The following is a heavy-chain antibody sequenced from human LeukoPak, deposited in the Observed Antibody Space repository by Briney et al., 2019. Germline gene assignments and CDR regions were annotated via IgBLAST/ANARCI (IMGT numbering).Heavy chain of an antibody. V-gene: IGHV1-18*01. Sequence: ASVKVSCKASGYTFTSYGISWVRQAPGQGLEWTGWISAYNGNTNYAQKLQGRVTMTTDTSTSTAYMELRSLGSDDTAVYYCARDGGSGVPAAYYYYMDVWCKGTTVTVSS. CDR3: ARDGGSGVPAAYYYYMDV. D-gene: IGHD2-2*01. CDR1: GYTFTSYG. J-gene: IGHJ6*03. CDR2: ISAYNGNT.